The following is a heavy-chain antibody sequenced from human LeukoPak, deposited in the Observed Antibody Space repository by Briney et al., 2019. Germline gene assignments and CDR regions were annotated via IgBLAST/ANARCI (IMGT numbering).Heavy chain of an antibody. CDR3: AKLAARLFYYYYYMDV. V-gene: IGHV3-23*01. CDR2: ISGSGGST. D-gene: IGHD6-6*01. Sequence: GGSLRLSCAASGFTFNTFNMNRVRQAPGKGLEWVSAISGSGGSTYYADSVKGRFTISRDNSKNTLYLQMNSLRAEDTAVYYCAKLAARLFYYYYYMDVWGKGTTVTVSS. J-gene: IGHJ6*03. CDR1: GFTFNTFN.